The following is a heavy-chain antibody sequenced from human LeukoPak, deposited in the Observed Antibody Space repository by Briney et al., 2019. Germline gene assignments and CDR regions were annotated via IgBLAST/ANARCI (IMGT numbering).Heavy chain of an antibody. D-gene: IGHD3-22*01. V-gene: IGHV4-59*01. Sequence: SETLSLTCTVSGGSISSYYWSWIRQPPGKGLEWIGYIYYSGSTNYNPSLKSRVTISVDTSKNQFSLKLSSVTAADTAVYYCARSSDYYDSSGYRYWGQGTLVTVSS. CDR2: IYYSGST. CDR1: GGSISSYY. J-gene: IGHJ4*02. CDR3: ARSSDYYDSSGYRY.